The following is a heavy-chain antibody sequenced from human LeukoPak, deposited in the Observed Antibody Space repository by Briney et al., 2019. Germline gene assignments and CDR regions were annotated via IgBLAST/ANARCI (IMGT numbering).Heavy chain of an antibody. D-gene: IGHD3-22*01. CDR3: ARDGGLDYDSDY. J-gene: IGHJ4*01. CDR1: GYTFTGYY. Sequence: GPSVKVSCKASGYTFTGYYMHWVRKAPGQGLEWMGRIKPNSGGTNYEQKFQGRVTMTRDTSISTAYMELSRLRSDDTAVYYCARDGGLDYDSDYWGQGTLVTVSS. V-gene: IGHV1-2*06. CDR2: IKPNSGGT.